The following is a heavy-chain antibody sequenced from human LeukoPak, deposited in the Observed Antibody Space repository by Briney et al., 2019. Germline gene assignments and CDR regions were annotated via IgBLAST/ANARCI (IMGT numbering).Heavy chain of an antibody. CDR2: IYYSGST. CDR3: ARRRLIAAAGTGDYVE. J-gene: IGHJ4*02. D-gene: IGHD6-13*01. V-gene: IGHV4-59*08. Sequence: KSSETLSLTCTVSGGSISSYYWSWIRQPPGKGLEWIAYIYYSGSTNYNPSLKSRVTISVDTSKNQFSLKLSSVTAADTAVYYCARRRLIAAAGTGDYVEWGQGTLVTVSS. CDR1: GGSISSYY.